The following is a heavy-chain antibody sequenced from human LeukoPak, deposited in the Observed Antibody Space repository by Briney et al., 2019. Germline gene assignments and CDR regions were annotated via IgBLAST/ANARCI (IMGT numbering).Heavy chain of an antibody. V-gene: IGHV1-18*01. Sequence: ASVKVSCTASGYTFTSYGISWVRQAPGQGLEWMGWISAYNGNTNYAQKLQGRVTMTTDTSTSTAYMELSSLRSEDTAVYYCARVPYYYDSSGYYFDYWGQGTLVTVSS. CDR3: ARVPYYYDSSGYYFDY. CDR2: ISAYNGNT. J-gene: IGHJ4*02. CDR1: GYTFTSYG. D-gene: IGHD3-22*01.